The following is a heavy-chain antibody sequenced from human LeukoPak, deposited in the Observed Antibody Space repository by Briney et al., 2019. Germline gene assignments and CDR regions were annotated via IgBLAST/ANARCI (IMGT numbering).Heavy chain of an antibody. D-gene: IGHD1-26*01. V-gene: IGHV4-30-2*01. Sequence: PSETLSLTCAVSGGSITSGDYSWSWIRQPPGQGLEWIGYIYHSGSTNYNPSLKSRVTISVDRSKNQFSLKLSSVTAADTAVYYCARVWSSFPYYFDYWGQGTLVTVSS. CDR2: IYHSGST. CDR1: GGSITSGDYS. CDR3: ARVWSSFPYYFDY. J-gene: IGHJ4*02.